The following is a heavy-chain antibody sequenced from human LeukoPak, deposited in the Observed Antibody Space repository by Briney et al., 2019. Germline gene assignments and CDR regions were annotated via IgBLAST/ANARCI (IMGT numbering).Heavy chain of an antibody. Sequence: GGSLRLSCAVFGLTFNNYWMRWVRQAPGKGLEWVANIKQDGREKYYVDSVKGRFTVSRGNAKNSLYLQMNSLRAEDTAVYYCAGSDTIGYSPREWDYWYFDLWGRGTLLTVSS. D-gene: IGHD3-22*01. CDR2: IKQDGREK. CDR1: GLTFNNYW. CDR3: AGSDTIGYSPREWDYWYFDL. J-gene: IGHJ2*01. V-gene: IGHV3-7*01.